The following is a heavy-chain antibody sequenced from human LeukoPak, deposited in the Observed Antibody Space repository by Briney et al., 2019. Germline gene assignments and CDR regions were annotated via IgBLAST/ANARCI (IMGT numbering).Heavy chain of an antibody. J-gene: IGHJ4*02. Sequence: GRSLRLSCAASGFTFSSYGMHWVRQAPGKGLEWVAVIWYDGSNKYYADSVKGRFTISRDNSKNTLYLQMNSLRAEDTAVYYCARAQWSYGSGGFDCWGQGTLVTVSS. CDR3: ARAQWSYGSGGFDC. V-gene: IGHV3-33*01. D-gene: IGHD3-10*01. CDR2: IWYDGSNK. CDR1: GFTFSSYG.